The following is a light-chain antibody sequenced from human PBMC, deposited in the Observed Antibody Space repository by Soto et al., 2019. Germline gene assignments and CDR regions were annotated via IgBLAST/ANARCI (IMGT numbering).Light chain of an antibody. CDR1: SSDIGGYNL. V-gene: IGLV2-23*02. Sequence: QSALTQPASVSGSPGQSITISCTGTSSDIGGYNLVSWYQHHPGKAPKLLIYEATKRPSGVSDHFSGSRSGNTASLTISPLQSEDEADYSCYSFAGSATVVFGGGTKLTVL. CDR2: EAT. J-gene: IGLJ2*01. CDR3: YSFAGSATVV.